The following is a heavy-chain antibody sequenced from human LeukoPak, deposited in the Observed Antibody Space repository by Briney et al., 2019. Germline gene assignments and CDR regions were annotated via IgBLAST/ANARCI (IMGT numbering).Heavy chain of an antibody. J-gene: IGHJ4*02. CDR1: GGSFSGYY. V-gene: IGHV4-34*01. Sequence: SETLSLTCAVYGGSFSGYYWSWIRQPPGKGLEWIGEINHSGSTNYNPSLKSRVTISVDTSKNQFSLKLSSVTAADTAVYYCATTIRDYFDYWGQGTLVTVSS. D-gene: IGHD3-10*01. CDR3: ATTIRDYFDY. CDR2: INHSGST.